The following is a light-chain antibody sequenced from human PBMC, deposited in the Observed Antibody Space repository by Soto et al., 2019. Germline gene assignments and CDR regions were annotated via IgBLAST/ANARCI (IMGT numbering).Light chain of an antibody. V-gene: IGLV1-40*01. Sequence: QSALAQPPSVSGAPGQRVTISCTGSSSNIGAGHDVHWYRELPGTAPKLLIYGNSNRPSGVPDRFSGSKSGTSASLAITGLQAEDEADYYCQSYDSSLIGSRVFGAGTKVTVL. CDR1: SSNIGAGHD. CDR2: GNS. CDR3: QSYDSSLIGSRV. J-gene: IGLJ1*01.